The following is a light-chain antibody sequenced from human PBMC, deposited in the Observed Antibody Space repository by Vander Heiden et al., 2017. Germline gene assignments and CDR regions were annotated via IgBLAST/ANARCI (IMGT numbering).Light chain of an antibody. V-gene: IGLV3-25*03. CDR1: ALPKQY. J-gene: IGLJ1*01. CDR2: KDS. CDR3: QSADSSGTSRV. Sequence: SYELTQPPSVSVSPGQTARITCSGDALPKQYAYWYQQKPGQAPVLWSDKDSERPSGIPERFAGSSSGTTATLTITGVQAEDEADDDCQSADSSGTSRVFGTGTKVTVI.